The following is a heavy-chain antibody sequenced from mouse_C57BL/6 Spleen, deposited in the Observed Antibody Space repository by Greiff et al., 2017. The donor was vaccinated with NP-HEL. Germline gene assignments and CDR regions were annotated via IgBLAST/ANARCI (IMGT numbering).Heavy chain of an antibody. CDR3: ARSETYYSNYGPY. Sequence: VKVVESGPELVKPGASVKISCKASGYAFSSSWMNWVKQRPGKGLEWIGRIYPGDGDTNYNGKFKGKATLTADKSSSTAYMQLSSLTSEDSAVYFCARSETYYSNYGPYWGQGTLVTVSA. D-gene: IGHD2-5*01. V-gene: IGHV1-82*01. CDR1: GYAFSSSW. J-gene: IGHJ3*01. CDR2: IYPGDGDT.